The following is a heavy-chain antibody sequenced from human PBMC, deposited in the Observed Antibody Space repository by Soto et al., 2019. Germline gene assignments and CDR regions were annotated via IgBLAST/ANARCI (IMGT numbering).Heavy chain of an antibody. CDR3: AHAPTSHHQAMNV. Sequence: QITLKESGPTLVKSTQTLTLTCTVSGLSLTTSGVGVAWIRQSPGKAVEWLALIYWDDDKRYSPSLKTRLSMTRDTSKNQVVLTMTNMDPMDTATYYCAHAPTSHHQAMNVWGQGTTVTVSS. V-gene: IGHV2-5*02. CDR2: IYWDDDK. J-gene: IGHJ6*02. D-gene: IGHD2-2*01. CDR1: GLSLTTSGVG.